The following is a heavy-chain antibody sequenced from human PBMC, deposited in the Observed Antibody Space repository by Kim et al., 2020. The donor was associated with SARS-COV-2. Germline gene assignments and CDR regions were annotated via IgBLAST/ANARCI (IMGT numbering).Heavy chain of an antibody. V-gene: IGHV1-18*04. Sequence: ASVKVSCKASGYTFTSYGISWVRQAPGQGLEWMGWISAYNGNTNYAQKLQGRVTMTTDTSTSTAYMELRSLRSDDTAVYYCARDSCYYDSSGYYYVYCLTKGGGNCFDYWGQGTLVTVSS. D-gene: IGHD3-22*01. J-gene: IGHJ4*02. CDR2: ISAYNGNT. CDR1: GYTFTSYG. CDR3: ARDSCYYDSSGYYYVYCLTKGGGNCFDY.